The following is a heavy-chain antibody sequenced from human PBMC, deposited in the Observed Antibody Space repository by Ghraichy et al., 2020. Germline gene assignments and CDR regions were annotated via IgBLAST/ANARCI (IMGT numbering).Heavy chain of an antibody. CDR3: ARRTIAARQGAFDI. D-gene: IGHD6-6*01. Sequence: SETLSLTCTVSGDSLNDRDSYWGWVRQPPGKGLEWIGNIYYTGKAYYTPALKSRLTLSIDTSKNQFSLSLTSVTVADTSVYYCARRTIAARQGAFDIWGQGTKVTVSS. CDR2: IYYTGKA. J-gene: IGHJ3*02. CDR1: GDSLNDRDSY. V-gene: IGHV4-39*01.